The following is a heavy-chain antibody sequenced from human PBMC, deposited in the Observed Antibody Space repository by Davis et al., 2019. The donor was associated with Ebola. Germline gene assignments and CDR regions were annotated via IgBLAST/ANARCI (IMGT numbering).Heavy chain of an antibody. V-gene: IGHV5-51*01. J-gene: IGHJ4*02. D-gene: IGHD6-25*01. CDR2: INPRDSDT. Sequence: GESLKISCQGSGYRFTTYWIAWARQMPGKGLEWMGSINPRDSDTTYSPSFEGQVTIQADKSISTVYLQWTSLKASDRAIYYCTSHGITTADAGWGQGTQVTVSS. CDR3: TSHGITTADAG. CDR1: GYRFTTYW.